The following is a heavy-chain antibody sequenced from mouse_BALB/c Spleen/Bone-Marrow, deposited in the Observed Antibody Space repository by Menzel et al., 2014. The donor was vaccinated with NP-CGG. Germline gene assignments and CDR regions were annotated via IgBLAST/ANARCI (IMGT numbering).Heavy chain of an antibody. CDR3: TRGGNWDDFDY. J-gene: IGHJ2*01. V-gene: IGHV5-17*02. CDR2: ISSGSSTI. Sequence: DVHLVESGGGLVQPGGSRKLSCAASGFTFXSFGMHWVRQAPEKGLEWVAYISSGSSTIYYADTVKGRFTISRDNPKNTLFLQVTSLRSEDTAMYYCTRGGNWDDFDYWGQGTTLTVSS. CDR1: GFTFXSFG. D-gene: IGHD4-1*01.